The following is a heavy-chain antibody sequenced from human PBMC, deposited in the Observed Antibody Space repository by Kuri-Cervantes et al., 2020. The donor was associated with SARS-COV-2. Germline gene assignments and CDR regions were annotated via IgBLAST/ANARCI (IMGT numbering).Heavy chain of an antibody. CDR3: ASDHNQDAFDT. D-gene: IGHD1-14*01. Sequence: GGSLRLSCAASGFTFDDYGMSWVRQAPGKGLEWVSYISSSGSTIYYADSVKGRFTISRDNAKNSLYLQMNSLRAEDTAVYYCASDHNQDAFDTWGQGTMVTVSS. CDR1: GFTFDDYG. V-gene: IGHV3-48*03. J-gene: IGHJ3*02. CDR2: ISSSGSTI.